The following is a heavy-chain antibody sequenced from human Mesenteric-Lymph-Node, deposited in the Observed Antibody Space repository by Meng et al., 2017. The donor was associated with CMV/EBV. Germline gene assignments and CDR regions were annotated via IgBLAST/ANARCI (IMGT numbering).Heavy chain of an antibody. J-gene: IGHJ6*02. V-gene: IGHV1-2*02. D-gene: IGHD1-14*01. Sequence: ASVKVSCKASGYTFTGYYMHWVRQAPGQGLEWMGWINPNSGDTNYAQKFQGRVTMTGDTSITTAYMELSRLRSDDTAVYYCAIGYTEYQQVFYYYYGMDVWGQGTTVTVSS. CDR2: INPNSGDT. CDR1: GYTFTGYY. CDR3: AIGYTEYQQVFYYYYGMDV.